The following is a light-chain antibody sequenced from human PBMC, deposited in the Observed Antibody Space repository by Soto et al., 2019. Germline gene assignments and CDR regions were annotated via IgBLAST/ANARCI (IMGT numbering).Light chain of an antibody. CDR2: DVS. V-gene: IGLV2-14*01. CDR1: SSDVGGYNY. CDR3: SSYTSSSTRVV. J-gene: IGLJ2*01. Sequence: QSALTQPASVSGSPGQSITISCTGTSSDVGGYNYVSWYQQHPGKAPKLMIYDVSNRPSGVSNRFSGSKAGNTASLTISGLQAEDEADYYCSSYTSSSTRVVFVVGTKLTVL.